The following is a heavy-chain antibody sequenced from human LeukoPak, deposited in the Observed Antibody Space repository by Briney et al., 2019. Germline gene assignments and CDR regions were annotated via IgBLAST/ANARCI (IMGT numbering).Heavy chain of an antibody. CDR3: ARGRSRWLQSDAFDI. D-gene: IGHD5-24*01. CDR1: GGSFSGYY. Sequence: SETLSLTCAVYGGSFSGYYWSWIRQPPGKGLEWIGEINHSGSTNYNPSLKSRVTISAETSKNQFSLKLSSVTAADKAVYYCARGRSRWLQSDAFDIWGQGTMVTVSS. CDR2: INHSGST. V-gene: IGHV4-34*01. J-gene: IGHJ3*02.